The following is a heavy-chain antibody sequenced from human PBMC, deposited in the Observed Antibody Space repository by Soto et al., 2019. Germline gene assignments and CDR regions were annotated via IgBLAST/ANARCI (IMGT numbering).Heavy chain of an antibody. CDR3: ARDRRYSGYDSYNYYGMDV. CDR1: GFTFSSYG. Sequence: GGSLRLSCAASGFTFSSYGMHWVRQAPGKGLEWVAVIWYDGSNKYYADSVKVRFTISRDNSKNTLYLQIDSLRDDDTAVYYCARDRRYSGYDSYNYYGMDVWGQGTTVTVSS. D-gene: IGHD5-12*01. V-gene: IGHV3-33*01. CDR2: IWYDGSNK. J-gene: IGHJ6*02.